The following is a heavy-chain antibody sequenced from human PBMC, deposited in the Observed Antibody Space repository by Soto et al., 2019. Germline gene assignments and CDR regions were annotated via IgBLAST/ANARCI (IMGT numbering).Heavy chain of an antibody. D-gene: IGHD3-22*01. CDR1: GGTFSSYA. CDR3: ASSRLRSSGYYYPPDY. V-gene: IGHV1-69*13. J-gene: IGHJ4*02. CDR2: IIPIFGTA. Sequence: GASVKVSCKASGGTFSSYAISWVRQAPGQGLEWMGGIIPIFGTANYAQKFQGRVTITADESTSTAYMELSSLRSEDTAVYYCASSRLRSSGYYYPPDYWGQGTLVTVSS.